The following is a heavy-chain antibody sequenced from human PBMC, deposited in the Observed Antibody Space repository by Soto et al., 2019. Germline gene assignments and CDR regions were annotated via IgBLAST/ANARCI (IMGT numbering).Heavy chain of an antibody. Sequence: SVKVSCKASGGTFSNYAISWVRQAPGQGLEWMGGIIPIFGTANYAQKFQGRVTITADESTSTAYMELSSLRSEDTAIYYCAVGSVDIVPTGMKPFDPWGQGTLVTV. J-gene: IGHJ5*02. D-gene: IGHD5-12*01. V-gene: IGHV1-69*13. CDR3: AVGSVDIVPTGMKPFDP. CDR1: GGTFSNYA. CDR2: IIPIFGTA.